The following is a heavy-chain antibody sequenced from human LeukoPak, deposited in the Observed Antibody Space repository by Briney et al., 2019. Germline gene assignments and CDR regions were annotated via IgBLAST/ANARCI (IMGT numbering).Heavy chain of an antibody. D-gene: IGHD2-2*01. J-gene: IGHJ6*03. V-gene: IGHV3-73*01. CDR3: TRSGVVVPAADYYYYYMDV. Sequence: PGGSLRLSCAASGFTFSGSAMHWVRQASGKGLEWVGRIRSKANSYATAYAASVKGRFTISRDDSKNTAYLQMNSLKTEDTAVYYCTRSGVVVPAADYYYYYMDVWGKGTTVTVSS. CDR1: GFTFSGSA. CDR2: IRSKANSYAT.